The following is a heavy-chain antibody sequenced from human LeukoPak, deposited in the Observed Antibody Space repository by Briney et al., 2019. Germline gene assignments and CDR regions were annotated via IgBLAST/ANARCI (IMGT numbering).Heavy chain of an antibody. CDR2: ISSSGSTI. V-gene: IGHV3-48*03. CDR1: GFTFSSYE. Sequence: GGSLRLSCAASGFTFSSYEMNWVRQAPGKGLEWVSYISSSGSTIYYADSVKGRFTISRDNAKNSLYLQMNSLRAEDTAVYYCARVRYCSSTNCYRDFDYWGQGTLVTVSS. J-gene: IGHJ4*02. CDR3: ARVRYCSSTNCYRDFDY. D-gene: IGHD2-2*01.